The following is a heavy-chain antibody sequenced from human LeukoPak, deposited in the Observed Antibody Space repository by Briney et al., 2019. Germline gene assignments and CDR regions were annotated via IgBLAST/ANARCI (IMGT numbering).Heavy chain of an antibody. D-gene: IGHD3-22*01. CDR2: INHSGST. CDR1: GGSFSGYY. Sequence: SETLSLTCAVYGGSFSGYYWSWIRQPPGKGLEWIGEINHSGSTNYNPSLKSRVTISVDTSKNQFSLKLSSVTAADTAVYYRARPGAVYDSSGYYSYYFDYWGQGTLVTVSS. V-gene: IGHV4-34*01. CDR3: ARPGAVYDSSGYYSYYFDY. J-gene: IGHJ4*02.